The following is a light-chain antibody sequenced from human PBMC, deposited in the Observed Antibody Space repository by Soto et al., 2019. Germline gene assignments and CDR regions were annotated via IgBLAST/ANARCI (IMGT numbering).Light chain of an antibody. V-gene: IGLV1-51*02. Sequence: QSVLTQPPSVSAAPGQKVTISCSGSSSNIENNYVSWYQQLPGTAPKLLIYENNRRPLGIPDRFTGSKSGTSATLGITGLQTGDEADYYCGTWDSRLSGSVCGTGTWSPS. CDR3: GTWDSRLSGSV. CDR1: SSNIENNY. CDR2: ENN. J-gene: IGLJ1*01.